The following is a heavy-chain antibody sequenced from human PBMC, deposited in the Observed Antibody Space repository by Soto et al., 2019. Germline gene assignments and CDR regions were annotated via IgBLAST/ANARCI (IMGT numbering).Heavy chain of an antibody. CDR2: INAGNGNT. CDR1: GYTFTNYG. Sequence: GASVKVSCKASGYTFTNYGLNWVRQAPGQRLEWMGWINAGNGNTKYSQKFQGRVTITRDTSASTAYMELSSLRSEDTAVYYCARWTPYDCGGDCYDYAVDYWGQGTLVTVSS. D-gene: IGHD2-21*02. V-gene: IGHV1-3*01. J-gene: IGHJ4*02. CDR3: ARWTPYDCGGDCYDYAVDY.